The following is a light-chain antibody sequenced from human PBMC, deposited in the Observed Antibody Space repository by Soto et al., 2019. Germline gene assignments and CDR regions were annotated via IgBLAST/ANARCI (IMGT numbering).Light chain of an antibody. CDR1: QSIIHY. CDR3: QQSYSSVRT. J-gene: IGKJ5*01. Sequence: DIQMTQSPSSLSASVGDRVTITCRASQSIIHYVNWYQQRPREAPKLLIYAASRLEGGVPSRFSGSGYGTEFTLTISSLQPEDFATYYCQQSYSSVRTFGQGTRREIK. CDR2: AAS. V-gene: IGKV1-39*01.